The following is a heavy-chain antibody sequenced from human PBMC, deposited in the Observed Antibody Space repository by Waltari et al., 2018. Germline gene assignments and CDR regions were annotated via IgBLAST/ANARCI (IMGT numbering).Heavy chain of an antibody. CDR3: ARELNDYGDNRGAFDI. CDR1: GFTFRTYS. V-gene: IGHV3-21*01. J-gene: IGHJ3*02. Sequence: EVQLLESGGGLVTPGGSLRLSCEASGFTFRTYSLNWVRQAPGKGLEGVSSIRTDSSYIYYAGSVKGRFTIARDNSKNTRYLQMNSLRAEDTAVYYCARELNDYGDNRGAFDIWGQGTMVTVSS. CDR2: IRTDSSYI. D-gene: IGHD4-17*01.